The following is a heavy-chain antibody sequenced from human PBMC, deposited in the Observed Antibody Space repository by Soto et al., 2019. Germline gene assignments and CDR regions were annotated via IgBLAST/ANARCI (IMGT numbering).Heavy chain of an antibody. V-gene: IGHV3-15*01. CDR1: GFTFSNAW. J-gene: IGHJ6*03. CDR3: TTDIVVVPVAMDYYYYMDV. D-gene: IGHD2-2*01. CDR2: IKSKTDGGTT. Sequence: GGSLRLSCAASGFTFSNAWMSWVRQAPGKGLEWVGRIKSKTDGGTTDYAAPVKGRFTISRDDSKNTLYLQMNSLKTEDTAVYYCTTDIVVVPVAMDYYYYMDVWGKGTTVTVSS.